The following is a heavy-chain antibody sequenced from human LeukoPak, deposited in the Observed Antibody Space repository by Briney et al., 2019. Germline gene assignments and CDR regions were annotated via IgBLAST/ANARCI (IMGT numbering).Heavy chain of an antibody. CDR2: IKQDGSEK. CDR1: GFTLSSYW. J-gene: IGHJ4*02. Sequence: GVSLRLSCAASGFTLSSYWMSWVRQAPGKGLEWVANIKQDGSEKYYVDSVKGRFTISRDNAKNSLYLQMNSLRAEDTAVYYCAVGVYYFDYWGQGTLVTVSS. V-gene: IGHV3-7*02. D-gene: IGHD3-10*01. CDR3: AVGVYYFDY.